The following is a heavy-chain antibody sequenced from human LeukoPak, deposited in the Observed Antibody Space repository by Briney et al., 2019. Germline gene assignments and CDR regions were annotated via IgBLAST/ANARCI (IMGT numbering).Heavy chain of an antibody. CDR1: GYSFTNYW. Sequence: GESLKISCKGSGYSFTNYWIGWVRQMPGKGLEWMGIIYPGGSDTRYSPSFQGQVTISADKSISTAYLQWSSLKASDSAMYYCARSAFSSSSPPFDYWGQGTLVTVSS. CDR3: ARSAFSSSSPPFDY. J-gene: IGHJ4*02. CDR2: IYPGGSDT. D-gene: IGHD6-6*01. V-gene: IGHV5-51*01.